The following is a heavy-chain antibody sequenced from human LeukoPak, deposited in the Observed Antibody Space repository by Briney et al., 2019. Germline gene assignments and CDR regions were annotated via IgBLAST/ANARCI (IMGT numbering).Heavy chain of an antibody. CDR3: ARHDYFYDSSDYHAAFDI. Sequence: PSETLSHTCTVSGDSISRYYWSWIRQPPGKGLEWIAYIHSNGRTNYNPSLMSRVTMSLDTSKNQFSLTLSSVTAADTAVYYCARHDYFYDSSDYHAAFDIWGQGTMLTLSS. D-gene: IGHD3-22*01. CDR2: IHSNGRT. CDR1: GDSISRYY. J-gene: IGHJ3*02. V-gene: IGHV4-59*08.